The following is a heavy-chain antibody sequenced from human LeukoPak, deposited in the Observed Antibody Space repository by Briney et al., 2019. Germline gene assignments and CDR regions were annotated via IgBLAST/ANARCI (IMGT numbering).Heavy chain of an antibody. D-gene: IGHD6-13*01. V-gene: IGHV1-69*06. CDR1: GGTFSSYA. Sequence: GSSVKVSCKASGGTFSSYAISWVRQAPGQGLEWMGGIIPIFGTENYAQKFQGRVTITADKSTSTAYMELSSLRSEDTAVYYCARDRDPIAAAGYYYYYMDVWGKGTTVTVSS. CDR2: IIPIFGTE. J-gene: IGHJ6*03. CDR3: ARDRDPIAAAGYYYYYMDV.